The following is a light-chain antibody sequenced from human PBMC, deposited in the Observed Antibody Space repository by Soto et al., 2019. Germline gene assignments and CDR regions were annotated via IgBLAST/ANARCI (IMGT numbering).Light chain of an antibody. CDR2: NVG. V-gene: IGLV2-14*03. J-gene: IGLJ3*02. Sequence: QSVLTQPASVSGSPGQSITISCTGTSSDVGGYNYVSWYQQHPGKAPKLMISNVGDRPSGVSNRFSGSKSGNTASLTISGLQTEDEDYYYCSSYTRSSTVVFGGGTKLTVL. CDR3: SSYTRSSTVV. CDR1: SSDVGGYNY.